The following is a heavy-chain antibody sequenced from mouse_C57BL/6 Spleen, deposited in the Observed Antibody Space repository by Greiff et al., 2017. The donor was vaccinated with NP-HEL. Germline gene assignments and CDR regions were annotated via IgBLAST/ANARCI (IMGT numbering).Heavy chain of an antibody. Sequence: VQLQQPGAELVMPGASVKLSCKASGYTFTSYWMHWVKQRPGQGLEWIGEIDPSDSYTNYNQKFKGKSTLTADKSSSTAYMQLSSLTSEDSAVYYCAKGLLRPFDYWGQGTTLTVSS. J-gene: IGHJ2*01. CDR2: IDPSDSYT. V-gene: IGHV1-69*01. CDR1: GYTFTSYW. CDR3: AKGLLRPFDY. D-gene: IGHD2-3*01.